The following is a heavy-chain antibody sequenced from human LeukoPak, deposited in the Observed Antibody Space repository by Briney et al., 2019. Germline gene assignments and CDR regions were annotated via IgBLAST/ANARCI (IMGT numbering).Heavy chain of an antibody. D-gene: IGHD2-15*01. CDR2: IYYSGST. J-gene: IGHJ5*02. CDR3: ARAGGSRFDP. Sequence: SETLSLTCTVSGGSLSNYYWSWIRQYPGQGLEWIGYIYYSGSTTYNPSLKSRVTISVGTSKNQFSLKLTSVTAADTAVYYCARAGGSRFDPWGQGILVTVSS. V-gene: IGHV4-59*01. CDR1: GGSLSNYY.